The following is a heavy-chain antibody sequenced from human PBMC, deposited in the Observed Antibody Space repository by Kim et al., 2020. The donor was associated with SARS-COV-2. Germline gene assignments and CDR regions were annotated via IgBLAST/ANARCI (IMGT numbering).Heavy chain of an antibody. Sequence: SVKVSCKASGGTFSSYAISWVRQAPGQGLEWMGGIIPIFGTANYAQKFQGRVTITADESTSTAYMELSSLRSEDTAVYYCASLYCSGGSCYSGYYYYYGMDVWGQGTTVTVSS. V-gene: IGHV1-69*13. CDR2: IIPIFGTA. CDR1: GGTFSSYA. CDR3: ASLYCSGGSCYSGYYYYYGMDV. J-gene: IGHJ6*02. D-gene: IGHD2-15*01.